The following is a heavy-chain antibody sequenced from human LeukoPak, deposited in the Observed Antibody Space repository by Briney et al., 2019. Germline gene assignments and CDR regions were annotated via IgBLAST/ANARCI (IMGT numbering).Heavy chain of an antibody. Sequence: GGSLRLSCAASGFTISSDSMHWLRQAPGKGLEYVSAIGYGGDTYYANSVKGRFTISRDISKNTLYLQMGSLRPEDMAVYYCARVGGSGSFDSWGQGTLVSVSS. CDR1: GFTISSDS. D-gene: IGHD6-19*01. V-gene: IGHV3-64*01. J-gene: IGHJ4*02. CDR3: ARVGGSGSFDS. CDR2: IGYGGDT.